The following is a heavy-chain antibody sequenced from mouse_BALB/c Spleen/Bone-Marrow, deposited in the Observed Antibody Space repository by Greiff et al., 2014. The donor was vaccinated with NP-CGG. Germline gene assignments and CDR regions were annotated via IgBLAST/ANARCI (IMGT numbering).Heavy chain of an antibody. CDR2: IYPGDGDT. D-gene: IGHD1-1*01. V-gene: IGHV1-87*01. Sequence: VQLQQSGAELARPGASVKLSCKAFGYTFTSYWMQWVKQRPGQGLKWIGAIYPGDGDTRYTQKFKGKATLTADKSSSTAYMQLSSLASEDSAVYYCARYYYGSSYEYFDVWGAGTTVTVSS. J-gene: IGHJ1*01. CDR1: GYTFTSYW. CDR3: ARYYYGSSYEYFDV.